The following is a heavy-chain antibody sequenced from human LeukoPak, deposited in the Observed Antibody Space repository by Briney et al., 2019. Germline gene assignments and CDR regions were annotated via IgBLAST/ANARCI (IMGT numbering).Heavy chain of an antibody. V-gene: IGHV3-48*01. CDR2: ISSTSGNI. CDR3: TSRGTLYGY. CDR1: GFTFSSYN. Sequence: GGSLRLSCAASGFTFSSYNMNWVRQAPGKGLEWISYISSTSGNIDYADSVEGRFTISRDNAKTSLYLQMNSLRAEDTAVYYCTSRGTLYGYWGQGTLVTVSS. D-gene: IGHD2/OR15-2a*01. J-gene: IGHJ4*02.